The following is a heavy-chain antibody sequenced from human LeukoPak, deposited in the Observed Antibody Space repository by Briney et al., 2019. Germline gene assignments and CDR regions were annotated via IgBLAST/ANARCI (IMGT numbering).Heavy chain of an antibody. CDR2: IYYSGST. V-gene: IGHV4-39*01. J-gene: IGHJ6*02. CDR3: ARAHPHGITIFGVVINSDYYYYGMDV. Sequence: SETLSLTCTVSGGSISSSSYYWGWIRQPPGKGLEWIGSIYYSGSTYYNPSLKSRVTISVDTSKNQFSLKLSSVTAADTAVYYCARAHPHGITIFGVVINSDYYYYGMDVWGQGTTVTVSS. D-gene: IGHD3-3*01. CDR1: GGSISSSSYY.